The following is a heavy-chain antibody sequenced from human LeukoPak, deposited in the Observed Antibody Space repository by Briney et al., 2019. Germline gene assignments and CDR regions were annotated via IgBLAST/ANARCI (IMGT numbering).Heavy chain of an antibody. D-gene: IGHD3-10*01. Sequence: PVGSLRLSCAASGFTFSSYWMSWGRQAPGKGLEWVANIKQDGSEKYYVDSVKGRFTISRDNARNSLYLQMNSLRAEDTAVYYCARGLWFGDENPPSFDYWGQGILVTVSS. CDR1: GFTFSSYW. V-gene: IGHV3-7*03. CDR2: IKQDGSEK. J-gene: IGHJ4*02. CDR3: ARGLWFGDENPPSFDY.